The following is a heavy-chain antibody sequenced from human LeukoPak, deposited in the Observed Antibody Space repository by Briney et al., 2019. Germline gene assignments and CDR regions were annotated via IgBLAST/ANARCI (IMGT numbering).Heavy chain of an antibody. CDR1: GFTFSSYW. Sequence: GGSLRLSCAASGFTFSSYWMSWVRQAPGKGLEWVANIKQDGSEKYYVDSVKGRFTISRDNAKNSLYLQMNSLRAEDTAVYYCAKEPRGATNLFDYWGRGTLVTVSS. V-gene: IGHV3-7*04. D-gene: IGHD1-26*01. CDR3: AKEPRGATNLFDY. CDR2: IKQDGSEK. J-gene: IGHJ4*02.